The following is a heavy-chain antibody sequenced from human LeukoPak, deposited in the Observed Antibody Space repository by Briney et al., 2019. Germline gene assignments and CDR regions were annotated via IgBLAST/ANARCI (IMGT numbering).Heavy chain of an antibody. CDR1: GGTFSSYA. J-gene: IGHJ4*02. D-gene: IGHD3-10*01. V-gene: IGHV1-2*02. CDR3: ARDGSGAGFDY. Sequence: GASVKVSCKASGGTFSSYAISWVRQAPGQGLEWMGWINPNSGGTNYAQKFQGRVTMTRDTSISTAYMELSRLRSDDTAVYYCARDGSGAGFDYWGQGTLVTVSS. CDR2: INPNSGGT.